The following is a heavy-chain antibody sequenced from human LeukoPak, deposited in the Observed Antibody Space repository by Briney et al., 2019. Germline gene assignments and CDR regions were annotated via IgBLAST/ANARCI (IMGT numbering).Heavy chain of an antibody. V-gene: IGHV3-30-3*01. CDR3: ARDQYCSGGSCYDAFDI. CDR1: GFTFSSFA. J-gene: IGHJ3*02. CDR2: ISYDGSNK. D-gene: IGHD2-15*01. Sequence: GGSLRLSCAASGFTFSSFALHWVRQAPGKGPEWVAVISYDGSNKYYADSAKGRFTISRDNAKNSLYLQMNSLRAEDTAVYYCARDQYCSGGSCYDAFDIWGQGTMVTVSS.